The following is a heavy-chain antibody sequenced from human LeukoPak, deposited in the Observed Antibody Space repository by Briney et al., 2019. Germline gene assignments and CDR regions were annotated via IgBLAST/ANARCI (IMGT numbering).Heavy chain of an antibody. J-gene: IGHJ6*02. CDR2: IYYSGST. CDR1: GGSISSYY. D-gene: IGHD3-3*01. CDR3: ARDSVSYDFWSGYSLPYGMDV. Sequence: PSETLSLTCTVSGGSISSYYWSWIRQPPGKGLEWIGYIYYSGSTNYNPSLKSRVTISVDTSKNQFSLKLSSVTAADTAVYYCARDSVSYDFWSGYSLPYGMDVWGQGTTVTVSS. V-gene: IGHV4-59*01.